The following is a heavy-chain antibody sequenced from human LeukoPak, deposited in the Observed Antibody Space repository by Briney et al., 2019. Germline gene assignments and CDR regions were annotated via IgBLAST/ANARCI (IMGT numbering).Heavy chain of an antibody. Sequence: GGSLRLSCAASGFTFSSYGMHWVRQAPGKGLEWVAFIRYDGSNKYYADSVKGRFTISRDNSKNTLYLQMNSLRAEDTAVYYCAKEGGSYYEVDYYYYYYMDVWGKGTTVTVSS. V-gene: IGHV3-30*02. D-gene: IGHD1-26*01. CDR1: GFTFSSYG. CDR3: AKEGGSYYEVDYYYYYYMDV. J-gene: IGHJ6*03. CDR2: IRYDGSNK.